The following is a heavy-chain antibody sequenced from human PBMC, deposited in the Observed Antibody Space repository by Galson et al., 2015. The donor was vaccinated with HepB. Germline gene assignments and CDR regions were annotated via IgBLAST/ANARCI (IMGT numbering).Heavy chain of an antibody. J-gene: IGHJ4*02. Sequence: SLRLSCAASGFTFSKYAMSWVRQAPGKGLEWVPGISGSGSGEDYADSVKGRFTISRDNSKNTLFLQMNSLRADDTAVYYCAKEYDFWSGYPPAVWGQGTLVTVSS. CDR1: GFTFSKYA. CDR2: ISGSGSGE. D-gene: IGHD3-3*01. V-gene: IGHV3-23*01. CDR3: AKEYDFWSGYPPAV.